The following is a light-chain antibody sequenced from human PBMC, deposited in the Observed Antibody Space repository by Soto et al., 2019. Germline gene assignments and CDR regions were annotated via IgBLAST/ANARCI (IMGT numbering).Light chain of an antibody. CDR2: DAS. CDR1: QSVSSY. Sequence: EIVLTQSPATLSLSPGERATLSCRASQSVSSYLAWYQQKPGQAPRLLIYDASNRATGIPARFSGSGSGTDFTLIISSLEPEDFEVYYCQQRSNWPTFGQGIRLEIK. V-gene: IGKV3-11*01. CDR3: QQRSNWPT. J-gene: IGKJ5*01.